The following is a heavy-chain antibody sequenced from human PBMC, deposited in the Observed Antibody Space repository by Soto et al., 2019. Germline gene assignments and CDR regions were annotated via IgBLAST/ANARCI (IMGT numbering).Heavy chain of an antibody. Sequence: PSETLSLTCTVSGGSISSYYWSWIRQSPGKGLEWIGYIYYRGSTNYNPSLKSRVSISIDTSKKHFSLKLSSVTAADTAVYYCATLAYCSGGSCSYGFDPWGQGTLVTVSS. J-gene: IGHJ5*02. V-gene: IGHV4-59*08. CDR2: IYYRGST. CDR3: ATLAYCSGGSCSYGFDP. D-gene: IGHD2-15*01. CDR1: GGSISSYY.